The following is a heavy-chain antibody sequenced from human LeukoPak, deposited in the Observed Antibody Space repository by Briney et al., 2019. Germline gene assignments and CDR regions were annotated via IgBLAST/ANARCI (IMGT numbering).Heavy chain of an antibody. CDR1: GGSFSGYY. J-gene: IGHJ5*02. CDR2: INHSGST. Sequence: SETLSLTCAVYGGSFSGYYWSWIRQPPGKGLEWIGEINHSGSTNYNPSLKSRVTISVDTSKNQFSLKLSSVTAADTAVYYCARRRRDTAMAHGEFDPWGQGTLVTVSS. CDR3: ARRRRDTAMAHGEFDP. D-gene: IGHD5-18*01. V-gene: IGHV4-34*01.